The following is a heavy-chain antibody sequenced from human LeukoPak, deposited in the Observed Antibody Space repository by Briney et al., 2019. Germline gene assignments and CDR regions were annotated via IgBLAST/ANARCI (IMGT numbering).Heavy chain of an antibody. V-gene: IGHV1-46*01. CDR1: GYTFTSYY. CDR2: INPSGGST. Sequence: ASVKVSCKASGYTFTSYYMHWVRQAPGQGLEWMGIINPSGGSTSYAQKFQGRVTMTRDTSTSTVYMELSSLRSEDTAVYYCARDGVRAYCGGDCYSYFDYWGQGTLVTVSS. CDR3: ARDGVRAYCGGDCYSYFDY. D-gene: IGHD2-21*02. J-gene: IGHJ4*02.